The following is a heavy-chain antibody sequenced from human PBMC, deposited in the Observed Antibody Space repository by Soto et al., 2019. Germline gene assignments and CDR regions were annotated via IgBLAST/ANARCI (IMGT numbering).Heavy chain of an antibody. V-gene: IGHV3-23*01. CDR3: AKDRRAGGNYGFYSDF. J-gene: IGHJ4*02. Sequence: GGSLRLSCAASGFTFSSYGMTWVRHAPGKGLEWVSFSSATGAGTYYADSVKGRFTISRDNSKNTLYLQMTSLRADDTAVYYCAKDRRAGGNYGFYSDFWGQGALVTVSS. D-gene: IGHD1-7*01. CDR2: SSATGAGT. CDR1: GFTFSSYG.